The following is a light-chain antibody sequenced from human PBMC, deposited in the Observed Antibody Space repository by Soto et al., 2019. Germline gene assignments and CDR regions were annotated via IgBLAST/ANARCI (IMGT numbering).Light chain of an antibody. CDR3: SSSTTYNTRV. CDR1: NSDVGAYNF. V-gene: IGLV2-14*01. CDR2: EVS. J-gene: IGLJ1*01. Sequence: QSALTQPASVSGSPGQSIAISCTGTNSDVGAYNFVSWYQQYPGKAPKLIIHEVSNRPSGISDRFSGSKSGNTASLTISWIQVDDEADYYCSSSTTYNTRVLATGTKVPVL.